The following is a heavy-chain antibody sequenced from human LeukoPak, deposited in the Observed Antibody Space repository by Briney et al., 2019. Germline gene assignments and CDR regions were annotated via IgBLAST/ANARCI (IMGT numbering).Heavy chain of an antibody. D-gene: IGHD5-18*01. CDR3: ARTGLSNYGYALYYFDY. J-gene: IGHJ4*02. CDR2: ISYDGSNK. Sequence: GRSLRLSCAASGFTFSSYGMHWVRQAPGKGLEWVAVISYDGSNKYYADSVKGRFTISRDNSKNTLYLQMNSLRAEDTAVYYCARTGLSNYGYALYYFDYWGQGTLVTVSS. V-gene: IGHV3-30*03. CDR1: GFTFSSYG.